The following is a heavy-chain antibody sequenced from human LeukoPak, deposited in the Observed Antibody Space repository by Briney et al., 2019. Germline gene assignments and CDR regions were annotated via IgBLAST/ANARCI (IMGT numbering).Heavy chain of an antibody. V-gene: IGHV3-21*01. J-gene: IGHJ4*02. CDR3: ATGGEYYYDSSGYSY. D-gene: IGHD3-22*01. Sequence: GGSLRLSCAASGFTFSSYTMNWVRQAPGKGLEWVSSISSSSSYMYYADSVKGRFTISRDNAKNSLYLQMNSLRAEDTAVYYCATGGEYYYDSSGYSYWGQGTLVTVSS. CDR2: ISSSSSYM. CDR1: GFTFSSYT.